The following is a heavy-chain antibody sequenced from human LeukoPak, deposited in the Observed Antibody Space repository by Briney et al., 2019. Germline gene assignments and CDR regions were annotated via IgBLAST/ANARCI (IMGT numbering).Heavy chain of an antibody. D-gene: IGHD3-22*01. CDR1: VFTFSSYS. CDR3: ASSLMVGRYYDSSYYFDY. J-gene: IGHJ4*02. V-gene: IGHV3-48*02. Sequence: GGSLRLSCAASVFTFSSYSMNWVRQAPGKGLEWVSYISSSSSTIYYADSVKGRFTISRDNAKNSLYLQMNSLRDEDTAVYYCASSLMVGRYYDSSYYFDYWGQGTLVTVSS. CDR2: ISSSSSTI.